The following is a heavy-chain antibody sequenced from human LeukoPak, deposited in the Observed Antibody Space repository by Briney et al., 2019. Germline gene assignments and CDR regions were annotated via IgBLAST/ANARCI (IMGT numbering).Heavy chain of an antibody. Sequence: PGGSLRLSCAASGFTFSRHWMSWVREAPGKGLEWVANIKEDGSLKYYADSVKGRFTISRDNSKNTLYLQMNALRAEDTAVYYCARVANITTFGMDVWGQGTTVTVSS. CDR1: GFTFSRHW. D-gene: IGHD3-9*01. V-gene: IGHV3-7*02. CDR2: IKEDGSLK. J-gene: IGHJ6*02. CDR3: ARVANITTFGMDV.